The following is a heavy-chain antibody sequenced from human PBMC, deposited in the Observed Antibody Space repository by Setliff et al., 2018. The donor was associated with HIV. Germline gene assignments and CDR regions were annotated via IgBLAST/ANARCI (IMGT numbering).Heavy chain of an antibody. D-gene: IGHD3-16*01. CDR2: ISSTSATI. CDR3: VRGPQFTPH. V-gene: IGHV3-48*01. J-gene: IGHJ4*02. CDR1: GFSFGSHS. Sequence: GGSLRLSCAASGFSFGSHSMAWVRQAPGKGLEWVAYISSTSATILYADSVKGRFTISRDNDEKSLYLQMNRLRADDTAVYYCVRGPQFTPHWGQGTLVTVSS.